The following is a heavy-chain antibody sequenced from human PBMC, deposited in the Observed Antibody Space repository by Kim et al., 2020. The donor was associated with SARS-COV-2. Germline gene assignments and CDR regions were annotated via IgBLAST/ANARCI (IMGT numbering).Heavy chain of an antibody. CDR2: IKSKTDGGTT. V-gene: IGHV3-15*01. CDR1: GFTFSNAW. CDR3: TTEGNVLRYFDWLLRPYYYYGMDV. D-gene: IGHD3-9*01. Sequence: GGSLRLSCAASGFTFSNAWMSWVRQAPGKGLEWVGRIKSKTDGGTTDYAAPVKGRFTISRDDSKNTLYLQMNSLKTEDTAVYYCTTEGNVLRYFDWLLRPYYYYGMDVGGQGTTVTVSS. J-gene: IGHJ6*02.